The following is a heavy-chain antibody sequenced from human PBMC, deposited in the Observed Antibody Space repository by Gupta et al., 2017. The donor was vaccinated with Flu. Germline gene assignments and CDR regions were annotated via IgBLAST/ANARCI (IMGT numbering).Heavy chain of an antibody. D-gene: IGHD1-7*01. CDR2: ISYDGGKT. Sequence: RQAPGKGLEWVAMISYDGGKTSYADSVKGRFTVSRDNSRDTLYLQMNSLTDDDTAVYYCAKTGTTGYYYMDVWGNGTTVIVSS. J-gene: IGHJ6*03. V-gene: IGHV3-30*04. CDR3: AKTGTTGYYYMDV.